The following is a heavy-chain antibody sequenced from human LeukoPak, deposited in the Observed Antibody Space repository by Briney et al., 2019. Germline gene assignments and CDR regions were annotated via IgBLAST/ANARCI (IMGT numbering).Heavy chain of an antibody. D-gene: IGHD1-20*01. CDR1: GGSFSGYY. CDR3: ARLFNWNDGY. J-gene: IGHJ4*02. Sequence: SETLSLTCAVYGGSFSGYYWSWIRQPPGKGLEWIGEINHSGSTNYNPSLKSRVTISVDTSKNQFSLKLSSVTAADTAVYYCARLFNWNDGYWGQGALVTVSS. CDR2: INHSGST. V-gene: IGHV4-34*01.